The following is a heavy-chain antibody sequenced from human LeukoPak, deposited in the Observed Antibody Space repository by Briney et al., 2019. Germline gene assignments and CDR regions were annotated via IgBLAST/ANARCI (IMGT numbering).Heavy chain of an antibody. CDR2: IKSKADGETT. Sequence: GGSLRLSCAASELIFSNAWMTWVRQAPGKGLEWVGRIKSKADGETTDYAAPVRGRFTLSRDDSKNMLYLQMNSLKTEDTAVYYCTTVGYTFGCGPLGLRPFDYWGQGILVTVSS. D-gene: IGHD5-18*01. CDR3: TTVGYTFGCGPLGLRPFDY. CDR1: ELIFSNAW. J-gene: IGHJ4*02. V-gene: IGHV3-15*01.